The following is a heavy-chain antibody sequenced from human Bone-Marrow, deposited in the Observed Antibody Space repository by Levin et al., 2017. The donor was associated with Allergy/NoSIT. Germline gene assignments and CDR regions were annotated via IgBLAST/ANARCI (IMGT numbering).Heavy chain of an antibody. CDR2: ISTYNGNT. J-gene: IGHJ4*02. V-gene: IGHV1-18*01. Sequence: ASVKVSCKASGYTFTNYAINWVRQAPGQGLEWMGWISTYNGNTNYAQKLQGRVIMTTDTSTTTSYMELRSLRSDDTAVYYCARSISYESSGYYDVDYWGQGTRVTVSS. CDR3: ARSISYESSGYYDVDY. D-gene: IGHD3-22*01. CDR1: GYTFTNYA.